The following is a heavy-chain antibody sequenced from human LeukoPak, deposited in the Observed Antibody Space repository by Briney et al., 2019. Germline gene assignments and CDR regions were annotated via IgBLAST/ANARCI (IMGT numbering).Heavy chain of an antibody. CDR3: ATWAFYHSLDV. CDR2: IDKDGRKT. J-gene: IGHJ6*02. Sequence: SGGSLRLSCAASGFTLGAFAMHWVRQAPGKGLEWVSLIDKDGRKTYYADSVKGRFTISRDNSKNSLYLQMTSLRTEDTALYYCATWAFYHSLDVWGQGAMVTVSS. CDR1: GFTLGAFA. V-gene: IGHV3-43*02. D-gene: IGHD1-26*01.